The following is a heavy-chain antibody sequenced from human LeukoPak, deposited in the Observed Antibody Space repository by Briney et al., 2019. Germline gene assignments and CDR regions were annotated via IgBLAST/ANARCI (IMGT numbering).Heavy chain of an antibody. D-gene: IGHD3-16*01. Sequence: ASVKVSCKASGYTFTGYYMHRVRQAPGQGLEWMGWINPNSGGTNYAQKFQGRVTMTRDTSISTAYMELSRLRSDDTAVYYCARELRGGSPQFDYWGQGTLVTVSS. J-gene: IGHJ4*02. V-gene: IGHV1-2*02. CDR2: INPNSGGT. CDR1: GYTFTGYY. CDR3: ARELRGGSPQFDY.